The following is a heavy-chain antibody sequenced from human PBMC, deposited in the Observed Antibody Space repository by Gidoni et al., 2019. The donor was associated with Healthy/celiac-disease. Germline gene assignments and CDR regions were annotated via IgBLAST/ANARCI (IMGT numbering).Heavy chain of an antibody. CDR1: GGTFSSYT. Sequence: QVQLVQSGAEVKKPGSSVRVSCKASGGTFSSYTISWVRQAPGQGLEWIGRIIPILGIANYAQKFQGRVTITADKSTSTAYMELSSLRSEDTAVYYCASAKIGEMGVLEAPLDYWGQGTLVTVSS. D-gene: IGHD3-3*01. CDR2: IIPILGIA. CDR3: ASAKIGEMGVLEAPLDY. V-gene: IGHV1-69*02. J-gene: IGHJ4*02.